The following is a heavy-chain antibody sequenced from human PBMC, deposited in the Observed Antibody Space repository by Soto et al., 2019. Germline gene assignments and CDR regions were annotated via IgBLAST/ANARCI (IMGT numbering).Heavy chain of an antibody. Sequence: KPSESRPLTCSVCGGSISSSSYYWAWMRQPPGRSLEWSGSVYHSGTTFSSPSLNSRVTISLYTSKYQCSLNLMYVTAADTAVYSSARHWDCNGADCHYYSMDVCGQGTTVIVSS. D-gene: IGHD2-21*02. J-gene: IGHJ6*03. CDR1: GGSISSSSYY. CDR2: VYHSGTT. V-gene: IGHV4-39*01. CDR3: ARHWDCNGADCHYYSMDV.